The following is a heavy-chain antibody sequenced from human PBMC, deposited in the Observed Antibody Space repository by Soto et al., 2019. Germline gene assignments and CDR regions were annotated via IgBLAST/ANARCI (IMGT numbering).Heavy chain of an antibody. CDR3: ARAAVAENFDY. Sequence: ASETLSLTCTVSGGSVSSGNYYWSWIRQPPGKGLEWIGYLYDSGSTDYNPSLKSRVTISVDTSKNQFSLKLSSVTAADTAVYYGARAAVAENFDYWGQGTLVTASS. CDR1: GGSVSSGNYY. D-gene: IGHD6-19*01. V-gene: IGHV4-61*01. J-gene: IGHJ4*02. CDR2: LYDSGST.